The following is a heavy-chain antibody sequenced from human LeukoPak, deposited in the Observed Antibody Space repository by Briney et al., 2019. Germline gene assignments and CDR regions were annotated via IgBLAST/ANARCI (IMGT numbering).Heavy chain of an antibody. CDR1: GFTVSSNY. V-gene: IGHV3-53*01. D-gene: IGHD2-21*01. CDR2: IYSGGNT. CDR3: AIVNILSFYFDY. Sequence: GGSLRLSCAASGFTVSSNYMSWVRQAPGKGLEWVSVIYSGGNTYYADSVKGRFTISRDNSQNTLYLQMNSLRAEDTAGYYCAIVNILSFYFDYWGQGTLVTVSS. J-gene: IGHJ4*02.